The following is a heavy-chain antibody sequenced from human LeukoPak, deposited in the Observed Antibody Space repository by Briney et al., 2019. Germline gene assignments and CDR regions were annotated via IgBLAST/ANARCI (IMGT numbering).Heavy chain of an antibody. J-gene: IGHJ4*02. CDR3: AKDSPVKWLYNYFDY. CDR1: GFTFSSNW. D-gene: IGHD3-22*01. Sequence: PGGSLRLSCAASGFTFSSNWISWVRQAPGKGLEWVANINQDGGQKYYVDSVKGRFTISRDNAKNSLYLEMNSLRAEDTAVYYCAKDSPVKWLYNYFDYWGQGTLVTVSS. V-gene: IGHV3-7*03. CDR2: INQDGGQK.